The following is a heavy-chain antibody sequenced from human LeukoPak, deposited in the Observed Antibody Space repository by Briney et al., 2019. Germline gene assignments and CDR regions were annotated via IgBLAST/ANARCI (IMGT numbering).Heavy chain of an antibody. V-gene: IGHV1-8*01. CDR3: VRAPREYYDFWSGYPVDWFDP. J-gene: IGHJ5*02. CDR1: GYTFTSYD. CDR2: MNPNSGNT. D-gene: IGHD3-3*01. Sequence: ASVKVSCKASGYTFTSYDINWVRQATGQGLEWMGWMNPNSGNTGYAQKFQGRVTMTRNTSISTAYMELSSLRSEDTAVYYCVRAPREYYDFWSGYPVDWFDPWGQGTLVTVSS.